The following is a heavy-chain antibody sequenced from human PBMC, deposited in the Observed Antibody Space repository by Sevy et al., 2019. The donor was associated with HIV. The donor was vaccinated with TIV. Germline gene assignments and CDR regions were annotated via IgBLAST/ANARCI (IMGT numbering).Heavy chain of an antibody. CDR2: IYTSGST. CDR1: GGSISSGSYY. CDR3: ARSSHCSGGSCYSTYSFDY. D-gene: IGHD2-15*01. J-gene: IGHJ4*02. Sequence: SETLSLTCTVSGGSISSGSYYWSWIRQPAGKGLEWIGRIYTSGSTNYNPSLKSRVTISVDTSKNQFSLKLSSVTAAETAVYYCARSSHCSGGSCYSTYSFDYWGQGTLVTVSS. V-gene: IGHV4-61*02.